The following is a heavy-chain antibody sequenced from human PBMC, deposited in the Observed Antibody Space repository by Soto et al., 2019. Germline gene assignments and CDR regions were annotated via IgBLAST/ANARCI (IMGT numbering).Heavy chain of an antibody. V-gene: IGHV4-34*01. J-gene: IGHJ4*02. CDR2: ITTSGST. Sequence: SHNRRVGEESSSGYERNCNHQPPGQGREWIEQITTSGSTTYNPSLQSRVTISVDTSKNHFSLRLSSVTAADTAVYYCVTYNYESSVSDFAYRGWGTLVTVSS. CDR3: VTYNYESSVSDFAY. D-gene: IGHD3-22*01. CDR1: EESSSGYE.